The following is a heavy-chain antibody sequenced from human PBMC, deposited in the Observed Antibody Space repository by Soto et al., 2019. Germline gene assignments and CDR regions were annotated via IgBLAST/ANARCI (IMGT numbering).Heavy chain of an antibody. V-gene: IGHV4-30-2*01. D-gene: IGHD2-21*01. J-gene: IGHJ5*02. CDR3: AGVRGPFCGGECYPPTPNWFDP. CDR2: IYHSGST. CDR1: GGSISSGGYS. Sequence: QLQLQESGSGLVKPSQTLSLTCTVSGGSISSGGYSWSWIRQPPGKGLEWIGSIYHSGSTYYNPSLKSRGTISVDRSKNQFSLNLSSVTAADSAVYYCAGVRGPFCGGECYPPTPNWFDPWGQGTLVTVSS.